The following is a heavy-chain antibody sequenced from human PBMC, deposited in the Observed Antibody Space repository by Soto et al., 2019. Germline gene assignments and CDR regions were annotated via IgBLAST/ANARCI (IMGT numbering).Heavy chain of an antibody. V-gene: IGHV1-2*04. CDR1: GYTFTGYY. CDR3: ARSFMVRGVIGYYGMDV. CDR2: INPNSGGT. Sequence: QVQLVQSGAEVKKPGASVKVSCKASGYTFTGYYMHWVRQAPGQGLEWMGWINPNSGGTNYAQKFQGWVTMTRDMSISTAYMELSRLRSDDTAVYYCARSFMVRGVIGYYGMDVWGQGTTVTVSS. J-gene: IGHJ6*02. D-gene: IGHD3-10*01.